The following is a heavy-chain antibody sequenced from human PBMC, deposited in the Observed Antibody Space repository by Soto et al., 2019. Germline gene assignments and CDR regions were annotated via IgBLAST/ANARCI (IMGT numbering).Heavy chain of an antibody. J-gene: IGHJ5*02. Sequence: SETLSLTCTVSGGSISSYYWSWIRQPPGKGLEWIGYVYYSGSTNYNPSLKSRVTISVDTSKNQFSLKLSSVTAADTAVYYCASHLRDNWFDPWGQGTLVTVSS. CDR3: ASHLRDNWFDP. V-gene: IGHV4-59*08. CDR2: VYYSGST. CDR1: GGSISSYY.